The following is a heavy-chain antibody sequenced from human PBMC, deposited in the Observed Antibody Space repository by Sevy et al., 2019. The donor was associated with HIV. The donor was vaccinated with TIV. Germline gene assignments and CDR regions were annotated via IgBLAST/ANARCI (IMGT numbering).Heavy chain of an antibody. J-gene: IGHJ6*02. CDR3: ARDRYYDASGYYYYYYGMDV. CDR1: GFTVSDNY. CDR2: IDSDGSA. D-gene: IGHD3-22*01. Sequence: GGSLRLSCAASGFTVSDNYMAWVRLALGKGLEWVSLIDSDGSAYYADSVKGRFTISRDNVKNTLYLQINALRAEDTGLYFCARDRYYDASGYYYYYYGMDVWGQGTTVTVSS. V-gene: IGHV3-66*01.